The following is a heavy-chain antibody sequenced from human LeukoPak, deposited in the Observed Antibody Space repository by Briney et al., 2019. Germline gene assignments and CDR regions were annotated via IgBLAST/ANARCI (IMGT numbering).Heavy chain of an antibody. Sequence: GGSLRLSCAASGFIVSDFYMNWIRQAPGKGLECLANIKEDGSETYYADSVKGRFTISRDNPKNTLYLQMNSLTVEDTAVYYCAKGGYSGHEFEFWGQGALVTVSS. CDR3: AKGGYSGHEFEF. J-gene: IGHJ4*02. V-gene: IGHV3-7*01. CDR2: IKEDGSET. CDR1: GFIVSDFY. D-gene: IGHD5-12*01.